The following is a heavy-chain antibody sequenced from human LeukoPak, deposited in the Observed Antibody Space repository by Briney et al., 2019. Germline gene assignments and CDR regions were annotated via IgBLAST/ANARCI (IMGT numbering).Heavy chain of an antibody. V-gene: IGHV4-59*01. CDR3: ARAGDWNDLPY. CDR1: GGSINNFS. J-gene: IGHJ4*02. Sequence: ASETLSLTFSVSGGSINNFSWSWIRQSPGQGLGYIGYIFYTGSTNYNPSLKGRVSISIDTSRNQFSLRLNSVTAADTAVYYCARAGDWNDLPYWGQGILVIVSS. D-gene: IGHD1-1*01. CDR2: IFYTGST.